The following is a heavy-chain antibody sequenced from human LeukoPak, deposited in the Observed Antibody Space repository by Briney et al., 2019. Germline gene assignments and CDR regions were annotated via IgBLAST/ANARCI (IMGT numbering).Heavy chain of an antibody. D-gene: IGHD1-1*01. CDR1: YGSFSGYY. V-gene: IGHV4-34*01. CDR2: INHNGNT. J-gene: IGHJ4*02. CDR3: ARVCWNELAYYFDY. Sequence: PSETLSLTCTVFYGSFSGYYWSWIRQPPGKGLEWIGEINHNGNTNYNPSLKSRVTISVDTSKNQFSLKLSSVTAADTAVYYCARVCWNELAYYFDYWGQGTLVTVSS.